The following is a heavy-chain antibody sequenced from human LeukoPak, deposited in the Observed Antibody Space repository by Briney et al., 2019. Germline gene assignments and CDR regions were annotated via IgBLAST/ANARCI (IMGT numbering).Heavy chain of an antibody. D-gene: IGHD3-10*01. CDR1: GYTFTGYF. V-gene: IGHV1-2*06. Sequence: ASVKVSCKASGYTFTGYFIHWVRRAPGQGLEWVGRINPNSGGTDYAQRFQGRVTITRDTSISTAYMELSRLRSDDTAVYYCARDGANKVRGVHYFYMDVWGKGTTVTVSS. J-gene: IGHJ6*03. CDR3: ARDGANKVRGVHYFYMDV. CDR2: INPNSGGT.